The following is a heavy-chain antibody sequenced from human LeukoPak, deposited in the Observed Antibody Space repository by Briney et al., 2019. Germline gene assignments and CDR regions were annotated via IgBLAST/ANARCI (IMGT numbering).Heavy chain of an antibody. D-gene: IGHD3-22*01. CDR2: ISSSGSTI. CDR3: ARAADYYDSSGYYSFPDY. V-gene: IGHV3-11*01. J-gene: IGHJ4*02. CDR1: GFTFSDYY. Sequence: PGGSLRPSCAASGFTFSDYYMSWIRQAPGKGLEWVSYISSSGSTIYYADSVKGRFTISRDNAKNSLYVQMNSLRAEDTAVYYCARAADYYDSSGYYSFPDYWGQGTLVTVSS.